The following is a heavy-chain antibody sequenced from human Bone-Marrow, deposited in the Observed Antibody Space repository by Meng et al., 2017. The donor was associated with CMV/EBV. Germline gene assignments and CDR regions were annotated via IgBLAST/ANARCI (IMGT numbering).Heavy chain of an antibody. V-gene: IGHV3-48*03. CDR3: ASEQDMGVY. CDR1: GFTFSHYE. Sequence: GESLKISCAVSGFTFSHYEMSWVRQAPGKGLEWISFISSSGRIIYYADSVKGRFTISRDNAKNSLYLQMNSLRAEDTAVYYCASEQDMGVYWGQGTLVTVSS. CDR2: ISSSGRII. J-gene: IGHJ4*02. D-gene: IGHD3-16*01.